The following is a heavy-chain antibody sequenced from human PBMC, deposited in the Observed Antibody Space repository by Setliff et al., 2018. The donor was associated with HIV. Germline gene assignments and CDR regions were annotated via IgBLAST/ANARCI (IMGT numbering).Heavy chain of an antibody. CDR1: GFTFGDYG. V-gene: IGHV3-49*04. CDR2: IRSKTYGGTT. CDR3: TRDNYDSSGHSTEEHFQH. D-gene: IGHD3-22*01. Sequence: GGSLRLSCTTSGFTFGDYGLNWVRQAPGRGLEWVGFIRSKTYGGTTDFAASVKGRFTISRDDSKSIAYLQMNSLKTEDTAVYYCTRDNYDSSGHSTEEHFQHWGQGTLVTVSS. J-gene: IGHJ1*01.